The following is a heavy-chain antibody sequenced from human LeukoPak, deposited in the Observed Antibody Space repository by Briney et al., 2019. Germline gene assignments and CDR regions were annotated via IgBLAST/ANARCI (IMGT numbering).Heavy chain of an antibody. Sequence: SVKVSCEASGGTFIIYAISWVGQAPGQGLEWMGGIIPIFGTANYAQKFQGRVTITADESTSTAYMELSSLRSEDTAVYYCARTKDGDTFDYWGQGTLVTVSS. CDR3: ARTKDGDTFDY. CDR2: IIPIFGTA. CDR1: GGTFIIYA. J-gene: IGHJ4*02. D-gene: IGHD4-17*01. V-gene: IGHV1-69*13.